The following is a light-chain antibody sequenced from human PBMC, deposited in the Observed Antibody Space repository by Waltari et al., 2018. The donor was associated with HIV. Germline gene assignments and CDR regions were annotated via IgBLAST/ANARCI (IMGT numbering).Light chain of an antibody. CDR2: EVS. V-gene: IGLV2-23*02. J-gene: IGLJ3*02. CDR3: CSYVGSGTWV. Sequence: QSALTQPASVSASPGQSITIPWYQQHPDKAPKGMIFEVSKRPAGVSNRFSGSKSGNTASLTISGLQAEDEADYYCCSYVGSGTWVFGGGTKLTVL.